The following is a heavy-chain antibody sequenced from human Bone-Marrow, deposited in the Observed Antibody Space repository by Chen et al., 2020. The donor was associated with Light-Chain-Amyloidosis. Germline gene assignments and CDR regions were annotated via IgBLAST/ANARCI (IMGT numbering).Heavy chain of an antibody. V-gene: IGHV1-2*02. J-gene: IGHJ6*02. D-gene: IGHD3-9*01. CDR2: INPNSGGT. CDR3: ARDPPQIILTGYSDHYYYYYGMDV. Sequence: QLQLVHSGAEVKTPGPSVKASCKASGTPFTGYYMHWVQRPPGQGLEWMGWINPNSGGTNYAQKFQGRVTMTRDTSISTAYMELSRLRSDDTAVYYCARDPPQIILTGYSDHYYYYYGMDVWGQGTTVTVSS. CDR1: GTPFTGYY.